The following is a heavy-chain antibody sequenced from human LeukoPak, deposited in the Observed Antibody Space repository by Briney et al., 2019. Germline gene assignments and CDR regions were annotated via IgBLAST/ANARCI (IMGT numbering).Heavy chain of an antibody. J-gene: IGHJ4*02. CDR1: GGSISSYY. CDR3: ARAAGEVDDFWSGYYTGFDY. D-gene: IGHD3-3*01. Sequence: SETLSLXCTVSGGSISSYYWIWIRQPPGKGLEWIGYIYYSGSTNYNPSLKRRITIAVDTPKNQFSQKRSSLTAADTAVYYCARAAGEVDDFWSGYYTGFDYWGQGTLVTVSS. V-gene: IGHV4-59*01. CDR2: IYYSGST.